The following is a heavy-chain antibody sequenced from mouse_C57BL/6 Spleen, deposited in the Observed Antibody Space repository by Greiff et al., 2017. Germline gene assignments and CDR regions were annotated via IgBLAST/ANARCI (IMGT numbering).Heavy chain of an antibody. Sequence: EVQGVESVAELVRPGASVKLSCTASGFNIKNTYMHWVKQRPEQGLEWIGRIDPANGNTKYAPKFQGKATITADTSSNTAYLQLSSLTSEDTAIYYCASDYYGSSYYAMDYWGQGTSVTVSS. D-gene: IGHD1-1*01. V-gene: IGHV14-3*01. J-gene: IGHJ4*01. CDR1: GFNIKNTY. CDR3: ASDYYGSSYYAMDY. CDR2: IDPANGNT.